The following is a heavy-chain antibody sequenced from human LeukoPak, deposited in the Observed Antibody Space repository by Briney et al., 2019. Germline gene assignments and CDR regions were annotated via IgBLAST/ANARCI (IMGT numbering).Heavy chain of an antibody. Sequence: SETLSLTCAVYGGSFSGYYWSWIRQPPGKGLEWIGEINHSGSTNYNPSLKSRVTISVDTSKNQFSLKLSSVTAVDTAVYYCARGSSMVRGVIIRQIYYYYMDVWGKGTTATVSS. CDR2: INHSGST. CDR3: ARGSSMVRGVIIRQIYYYYMDV. CDR1: GGSFSGYY. D-gene: IGHD3-10*01. J-gene: IGHJ6*03. V-gene: IGHV4-34*01.